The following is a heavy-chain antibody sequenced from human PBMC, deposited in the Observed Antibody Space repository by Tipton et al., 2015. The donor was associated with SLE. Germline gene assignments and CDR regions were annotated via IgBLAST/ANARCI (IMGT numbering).Heavy chain of an antibody. D-gene: IGHD6-13*01. CDR1: GGSISSSSYY. CDR2: INHSGST. Sequence: TLSLTCTVSGGSISSSSYYWSWIRQPPGKGLEWIGEINHSGSTNYNPSLKSRVTISVDTSKNQFSLKLSSVTAADTAVYYCARGRLGSSSCLEGYWGQGTLVTVSS. J-gene: IGHJ4*02. V-gene: IGHV4-39*07. CDR3: ARGRLGSSSCLEGY.